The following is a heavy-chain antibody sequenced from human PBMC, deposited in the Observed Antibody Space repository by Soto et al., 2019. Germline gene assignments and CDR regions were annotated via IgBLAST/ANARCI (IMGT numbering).Heavy chain of an antibody. CDR3: AKSHRNWNDVLGYADY. CDR1: GFTFSSYA. Sequence: EVQLLESGGGLVQPGGSLRLSCVASGFTFSSYAMSWVRQAPGKGLELVSAISGSGGSTYYADSVKGRFTISRDNSKNTLHLQMNSLTAEDTAVYYCAKSHRNWNDVLGYADYWGQGTLVTVSS. D-gene: IGHD1-1*01. J-gene: IGHJ4*02. CDR2: ISGSGGST. V-gene: IGHV3-23*01.